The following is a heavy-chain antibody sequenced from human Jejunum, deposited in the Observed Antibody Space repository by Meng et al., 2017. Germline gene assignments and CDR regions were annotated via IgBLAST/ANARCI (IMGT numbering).Heavy chain of an antibody. CDR2: IYYSGST. CDR1: AGSISGYF. J-gene: IGHJ4*02. V-gene: IGHV4-59*01. D-gene: IGHD6-19*01. Sequence: SETLSLTCTVSAGSISGYFWNWIRQSPGKGLEWMGYIYYSGSTYYNPSLKSRVTISLDKSKNQFSLKLNSVTAADTAVYYCARSGPFSSSSFDSWGQGTQVTVSS. CDR3: ARSGPFSSSSFDS.